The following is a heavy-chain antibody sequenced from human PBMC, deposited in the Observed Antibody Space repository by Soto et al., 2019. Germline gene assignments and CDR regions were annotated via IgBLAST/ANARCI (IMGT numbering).Heavy chain of an antibody. J-gene: IGHJ6*02. CDR1: GFTFSSYC. CDR2: ISYDGSNK. V-gene: IGHV3-30*18. Sequence: LRLSCAASGFTFSSYCMHWVRQAPGKGLEWVAVISYDGSNKYYADSVKGRFTISRDNSKNTLYLQMNGLRAEDTAVYYCAKVHRNYYGMDVWGQGTTVTVSS. CDR3: AKVHRNYYGMDV.